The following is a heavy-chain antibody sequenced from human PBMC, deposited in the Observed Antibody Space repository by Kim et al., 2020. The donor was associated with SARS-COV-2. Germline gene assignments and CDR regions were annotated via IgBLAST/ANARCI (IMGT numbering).Heavy chain of an antibody. V-gene: IGHV4-59*01. CDR2: IYNSGST. J-gene: IGHJ4*02. CDR1: GGSISSYY. CDR3: ARGGGLRYFDWLLPTQGYFDY. Sequence: SETLSLTCTVSGGSISSYYWSWIRQPPGKGLEWIGYIYNSGSTNYNPSLKSRVTISVDTSKNQFSLKLSSVTAADTAVYYCARGGGLRYFDWLLPTQGYFDYWGQGTLVTVSS. D-gene: IGHD3-9*01.